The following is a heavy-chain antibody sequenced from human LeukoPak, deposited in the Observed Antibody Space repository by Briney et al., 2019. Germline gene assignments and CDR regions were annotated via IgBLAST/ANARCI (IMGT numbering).Heavy chain of an antibody. CDR3: ARGVVMPY. CDR1: GFTFSNYE. D-gene: IGHD3-3*01. V-gene: IGHV3-48*03. Sequence: GGSLRLSCAASGFTFSNYEMNWVRQAPGKGLEWISYISNSDNTIHYADSVKGRFTISRDDTKNSLFLQMNSLRAEDTAVYYCARGVVMPYWGQGTLVTVTS. J-gene: IGHJ4*02. CDR2: ISNSDNTI.